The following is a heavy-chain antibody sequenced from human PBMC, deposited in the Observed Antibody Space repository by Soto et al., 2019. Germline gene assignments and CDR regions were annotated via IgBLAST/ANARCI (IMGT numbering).Heavy chain of an antibody. CDR3: ARDADSGLLWLGNVAS. J-gene: IGHJ1*01. CDR1: KFIFMSYG. D-gene: IGHD3-10*01. V-gene: IGHV3-33*01. CDR2: IWYDGTNK. Sequence: PGGSLRLSCAASKFIFMSYGMHWVRQAPGKGLEWVAFIWYDGTNKFYGDSVKGRFTISRDNSKNTLYLQMDSLRAEDTAVYYCARDADSGLLWLGNVASWGRGTLVTVSS.